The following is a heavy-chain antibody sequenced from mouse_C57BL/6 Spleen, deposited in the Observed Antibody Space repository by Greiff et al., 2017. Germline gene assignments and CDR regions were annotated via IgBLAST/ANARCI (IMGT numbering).Heavy chain of an antibody. V-gene: IGHV1-76*01. Sequence: QVQLQQSGAELVRPGASVKLSCKASGYTFTDYYINWVKQRPGQGLEWIARIYPGSGNTYYNEKFKGKATLTAEKSSSTAYMQLSSLTSEDSAVYFCARARGYGNYGYWGQGTTLTVSS. J-gene: IGHJ2*01. CDR2: IYPGSGNT. CDR3: ARARGYGNYGY. CDR1: GYTFTDYY. D-gene: IGHD2-1*01.